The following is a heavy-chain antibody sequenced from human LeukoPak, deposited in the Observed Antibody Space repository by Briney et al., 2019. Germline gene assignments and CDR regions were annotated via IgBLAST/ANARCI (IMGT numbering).Heavy chain of an antibody. CDR3: ARRPSGAFDI. Sequence: GTSLRLSCAASGFTFISYAIHWVRQAPGKGLEWVAVISFHGTDTFYADSVKGRFTISRDNSKNTLYLQMSSLRGDDTAVYYCARRPSGAFDIWGQGTMVTVSS. CDR2: ISFHGTDT. J-gene: IGHJ3*02. V-gene: IGHV3-30*04. D-gene: IGHD3-10*01. CDR1: GFTFISYA.